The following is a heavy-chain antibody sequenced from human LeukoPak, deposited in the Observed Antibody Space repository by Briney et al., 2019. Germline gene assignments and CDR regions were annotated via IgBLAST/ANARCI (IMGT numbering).Heavy chain of an antibody. J-gene: IGHJ1*01. CDR2: IKQDGSEK. CDR1: GFTFSSYW. D-gene: IGHD2-2*02. CDR3: VREAYCSSTSCYTGYFQH. V-gene: IGHV3-7*01. Sequence: PGGSLRLSCAASGFTFSSYWMSWVRQAPGKGLEWVANIKQDGSEKYYVDSVKGRFTISRDNAKNSLYLQMNSLRAEDAAVYYCVREAYCSSTSCYTGYFQHWGQGTLVTVSS.